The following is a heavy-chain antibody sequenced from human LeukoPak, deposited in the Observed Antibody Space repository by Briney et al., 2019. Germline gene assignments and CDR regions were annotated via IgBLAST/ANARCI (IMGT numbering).Heavy chain of an antibody. V-gene: IGHV3-30*18. CDR3: AKDHECWSPLDY. Sequence: PGRSLRLSCASSGSAFSSYGMHWAGQAPGKGLEWVAVISYDGSEKYYADSVKGRFTISRDNSKNTLYLQMNSLRAEHTPIYYCAKDHECWSPLDYWGQGTLVTVSS. CDR1: GSAFSSYG. J-gene: IGHJ4*02. D-gene: IGHD3-3*01. CDR2: ISYDGSEK.